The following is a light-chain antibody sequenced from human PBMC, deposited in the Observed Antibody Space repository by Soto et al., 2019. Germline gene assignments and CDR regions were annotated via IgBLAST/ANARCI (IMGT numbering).Light chain of an antibody. Sequence: QSVLTQPPSVSGAPGQRVTISCTGSSSNIWAGYDVHWYQQLPGTAPKLLIYGNSNRRSGVPDRFSGSKSGTSASLAITGLQAEDEADYYCQSYDSSLSDVVFGGGTKLTVL. CDR2: GNS. V-gene: IGLV1-40*01. CDR1: SSNIWAGYD. J-gene: IGLJ2*01. CDR3: QSYDSSLSDVV.